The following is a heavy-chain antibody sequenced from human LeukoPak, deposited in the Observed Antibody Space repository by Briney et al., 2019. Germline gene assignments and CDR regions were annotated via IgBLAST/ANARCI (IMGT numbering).Heavy chain of an antibody. CDR1: GVSFSGYY. V-gene: IGHV4-34*01. CDR2: INHSGST. CDR3: ARDGDFWSGYRWFDP. D-gene: IGHD3-3*01. Sequence: SETLSLTCAVYGVSFSGYYWSWIRQPPGKGLEWIGEINHSGSTNYNPSLKSRVTISVDTSKNQFSLKLSSVTAADTAVYYCARDGDFWSGYRWFDPWGQGTLVTVSS. J-gene: IGHJ5*02.